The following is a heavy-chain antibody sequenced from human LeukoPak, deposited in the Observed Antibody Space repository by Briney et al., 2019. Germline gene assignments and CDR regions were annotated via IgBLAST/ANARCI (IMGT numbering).Heavy chain of an antibody. Sequence: GGSLRLSCAASGFSVTSKYINWVRQAPGKGLEWVLVVESGGDTSYANSVKGRFTVSRDIFQNTLYLQMNNLRAEDTAVYYCAKPFGELSLSPFDYWGQGTLVTVSS. CDR2: VESGGDT. V-gene: IGHV3-53*01. CDR3: AKPFGELSLSPFDY. D-gene: IGHD3-10*01. J-gene: IGHJ4*02. CDR1: GFSVTSKY.